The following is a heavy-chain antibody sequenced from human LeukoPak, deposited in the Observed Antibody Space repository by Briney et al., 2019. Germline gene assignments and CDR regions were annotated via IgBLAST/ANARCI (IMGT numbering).Heavy chain of an antibody. CDR2: IKQDGSGK. Sequence: GGSLRLSCAASGFTFSSYWMSWVRQAPGKGLEWVANIKQDGSGKYYVDSVKGRFTISRDNAKNSLYLQMNSLRAEDTAVYYCARFLIDPRDIVVVPAAVDYWGQGTLVTVSS. CDR3: ARFLIDPRDIVVVPAAVDY. J-gene: IGHJ4*02. CDR1: GFTFSSYW. V-gene: IGHV3-7*01. D-gene: IGHD2-2*01.